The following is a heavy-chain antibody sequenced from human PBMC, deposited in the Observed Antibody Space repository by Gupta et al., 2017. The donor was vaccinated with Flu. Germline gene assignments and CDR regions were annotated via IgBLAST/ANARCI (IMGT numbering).Heavy chain of an antibody. CDR2: IEADGSET. V-gene: IGHV3-7*01. Sequence: EVQLVESGGGLVQPGGYLRLSCAAFGFTFSTFWMTWVRQAPGKGLEWVANIEADGSETYYVDSVKGRFTISRDNAKNSLYLQMNSLRAEDTALYYCARDFSNYFYYIDVWGKGTTVTVSS. CDR1: GFTFSTFW. D-gene: IGHD6-13*01. CDR3: ARDFSNYFYYIDV. J-gene: IGHJ6*03.